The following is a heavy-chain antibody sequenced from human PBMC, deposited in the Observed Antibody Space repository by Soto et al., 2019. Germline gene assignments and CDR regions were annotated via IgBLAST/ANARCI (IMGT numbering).Heavy chain of an antibody. J-gene: IGHJ1*01. CDR1: GYTFTGYY. V-gene: IGHV1-2*02. CDR2: INPNSGGT. Sequence: ASVKVSCKASGYTFTGYYMHWVRQAPGQGLEWMGWINPNSGGTNYAQKFQGRVTMTRDTSISTAYMELSRLRSDDTAVYYCARDIEYYYDSSGYPNHGEYFQHWGQGTLVTVSS. CDR3: ARDIEYYYDSSGYPNHGEYFQH. D-gene: IGHD3-22*01.